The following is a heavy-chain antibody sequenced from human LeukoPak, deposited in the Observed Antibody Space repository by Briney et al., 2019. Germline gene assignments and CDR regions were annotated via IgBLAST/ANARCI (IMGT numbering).Heavy chain of an antibody. D-gene: IGHD3-22*01. CDR3: ARLYYYDSSGWGAFDI. J-gene: IGHJ3*02. Sequence: GGSLHLSCAASGFTFSSYEMNWVRQAPGKGLEWVSYISSSGSTIYYADSVKGRFTISRDNAKNSLYLQMNSLRAEDTAVYYCARLYYYDSSGWGAFDIWVQGTMVTVSS. V-gene: IGHV3-48*03. CDR1: GFTFSSYE. CDR2: ISSSGSTI.